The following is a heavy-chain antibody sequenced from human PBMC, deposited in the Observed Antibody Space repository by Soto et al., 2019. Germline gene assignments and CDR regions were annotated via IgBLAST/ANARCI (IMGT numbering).Heavy chain of an antibody. CDR1: GYTFTGYY. D-gene: IGHD3-22*01. CDR3: ARSRTLAPYYHDSSGLSY. V-gene: IGHV1-2*04. J-gene: IGHJ4*02. Sequence: ASVKDSCKASGYTFTGYYMRWVRQAPEPGLEWMGWINPNSGGTNYAQKFQGWVTMTRDTSISTAYMELSRLRSDDTAVYYCARSRTLAPYYHDSSGLSYWGQGTLVTVSS. CDR2: INPNSGGT.